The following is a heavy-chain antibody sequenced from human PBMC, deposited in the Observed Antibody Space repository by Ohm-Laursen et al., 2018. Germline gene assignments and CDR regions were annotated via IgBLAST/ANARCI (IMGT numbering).Heavy chain of an antibody. CDR1: GGTFSSYA. V-gene: IGHV1-69*05. Sequence: EASVKVSCKASGGTFSSYAISWVRQAPGQGLEWMGGIIPIFGTANYAQKFQGRVTMTRDTSTSTVYMELSSLRSEDTAVYYCARSVDYGDPFDYWGQGTLVTVSS. J-gene: IGHJ4*02. D-gene: IGHD4-17*01. CDR2: IIPIFGTA. CDR3: ARSVDYGDPFDY.